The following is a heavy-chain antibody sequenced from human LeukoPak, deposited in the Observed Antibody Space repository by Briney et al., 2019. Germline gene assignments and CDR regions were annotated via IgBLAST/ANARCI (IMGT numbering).Heavy chain of an antibody. J-gene: IGHJ4*02. CDR1: GFTVSSNY. CDR3: ARASIAPGAHAFDY. D-gene: IGHD6-6*01. Sequence: GGSLRLSCAASGFTVSSNYMSWDRQAPGKGLEWVSVIYSGGSTYYADSVKGRFTISRDNSKNTLYLQMNSLRAEDTAVYYCARASIAPGAHAFDYWGQGTLVTVSS. V-gene: IGHV3-66*01. CDR2: IYSGGST.